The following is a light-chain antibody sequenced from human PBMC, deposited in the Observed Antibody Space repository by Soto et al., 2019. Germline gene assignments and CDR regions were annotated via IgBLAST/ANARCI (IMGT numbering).Light chain of an antibody. V-gene: IGLV2-14*01. J-gene: IGLJ1*01. CDR2: DVS. Sequence: QSGLTQPASVSGSPGQSIAISCTGTISDVGGYNYVSWYQQHPGKAPKLMVYDVSNRPSGVSNRFSGSKSGNTSSLTISGLQAEDEDDYYCSSYPSSSTYVFGTGTKLTVL. CDR3: SSYPSSSTYV. CDR1: ISDVGGYNY.